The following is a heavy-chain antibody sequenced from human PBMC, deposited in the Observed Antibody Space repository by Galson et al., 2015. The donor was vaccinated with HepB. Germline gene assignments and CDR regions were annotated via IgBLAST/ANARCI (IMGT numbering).Heavy chain of an antibody. D-gene: IGHD2-2*01. V-gene: IGHV3-11*01. Sequence: SLRLSCAASGFTFSDYYMSWIRQAPGKGLEWVSYISSSDITIYYADSVKGRFTISRDNAKKSMYLQMNNLRAEDTALYYCARESPSAVAVPAAIRSDAFDIWGQGTMVTVSS. CDR2: ISSSDITI. CDR3: ARESPSAVAVPAAIRSDAFDI. CDR1: GFTFSDYY. J-gene: IGHJ3*02.